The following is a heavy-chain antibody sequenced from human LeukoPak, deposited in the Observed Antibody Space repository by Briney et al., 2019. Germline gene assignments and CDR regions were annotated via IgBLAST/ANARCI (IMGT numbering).Heavy chain of an antibody. CDR3: ARGELLWFGELSSFDY. Sequence: ASVKVSCKASGYTFTGYYMHWVRQAPGQGLEWMGWINPNSGGTNYAQKFQGRVTMTRDTSISTAYKELSRLRSDDTVVYYCARGELLWFGELSSFDYWGQGTLVTVSS. D-gene: IGHD3-10*01. V-gene: IGHV1-2*02. CDR1: GYTFTGYY. J-gene: IGHJ4*02. CDR2: INPNSGGT.